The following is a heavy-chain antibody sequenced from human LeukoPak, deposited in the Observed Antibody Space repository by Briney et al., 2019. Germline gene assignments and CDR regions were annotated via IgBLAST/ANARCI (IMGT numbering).Heavy chain of an antibody. Sequence: SETLSLTCTVSGGSIGNYYWNWIRQPPGKGPEWIGYIYYSGGTDYNPSLKSRVTISVDTSKNQISLKLRSVTAADTAVYYCARVTGLSSGYYYSDYWGQGTLVTVSS. CDR1: GGSIGNYY. CDR3: ARVTGLSSGYYYSDY. J-gene: IGHJ4*02. D-gene: IGHD3-3*01. CDR2: IYYSGGT. V-gene: IGHV4-59*01.